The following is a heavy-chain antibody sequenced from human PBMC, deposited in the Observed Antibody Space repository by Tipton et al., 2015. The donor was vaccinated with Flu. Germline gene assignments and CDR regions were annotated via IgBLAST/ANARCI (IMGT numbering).Heavy chain of an antibody. CDR2: IYHGGTA. J-gene: IGHJ5*02. CDR3: ARESDYVNS. CDR1: GFSISSGYY. V-gene: IGHV4-38-2*02. D-gene: IGHD3-16*01. Sequence: TLSLTCSVSGFSISSGYYWGWIRQPPGKGLEWIGKIYHGGTAYYNPSLKSRVIISVDTSNNQLSLTANSVTAGDTAVYFCARESDYVNSWGQGTLVTVSA.